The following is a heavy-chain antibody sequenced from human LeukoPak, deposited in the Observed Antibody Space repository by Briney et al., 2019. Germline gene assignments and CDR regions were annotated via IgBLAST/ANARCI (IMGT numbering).Heavy chain of an antibody. V-gene: IGHV1-18*01. Sequence: ASVKVSCKASGYTFTSYGISWVRRAPGQGLEWMGWISAYNGNTNYAQKLQGRVTMTTDTSTSTAYMELRSLRSDDTAVYYCARDLEEFWEMATETDAFDIWGQGTMVTVSS. D-gene: IGHD5-24*01. CDR2: ISAYNGNT. CDR3: ARDLEEFWEMATETDAFDI. CDR1: GYTFTSYG. J-gene: IGHJ3*02.